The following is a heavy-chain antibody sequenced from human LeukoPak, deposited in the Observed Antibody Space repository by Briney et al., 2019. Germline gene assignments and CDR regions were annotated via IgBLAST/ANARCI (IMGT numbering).Heavy chain of an antibody. CDR1: GFTFNSYG. V-gene: IGHV3-30*18. D-gene: IGHD2-2*01. CDR2: ISYDGSNK. CDR3: AKVVVPAAKIQYNWFDP. Sequence: PGGSLRLSCAASGFTFNSYGMHWVRQAPGKGLEWVAVISYDGSNKYYADSVKDRFTISRDNSNNTLFLQMSSLRAEDTAVYYCAKVVVPAAKIQYNWFDPWGQGTLVTVSS. J-gene: IGHJ5*02.